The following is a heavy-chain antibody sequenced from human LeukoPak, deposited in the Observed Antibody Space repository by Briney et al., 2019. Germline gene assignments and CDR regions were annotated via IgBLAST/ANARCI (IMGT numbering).Heavy chain of an antibody. CDR1: GGSISGSSYY. Sequence: SETLSLTCTVSGGSISGSSYYWGWIRQPPGKGLEWIGSIYYSGSTYYNPSLKSRVTISVDTSKNQFSLKLSSVTAADTAVYYCAREIGGYSNYVDYWGQGTLVTVSS. D-gene: IGHD4-11*01. J-gene: IGHJ4*02. V-gene: IGHV4-39*07. CDR2: IYYSGST. CDR3: AREIGGYSNYVDY.